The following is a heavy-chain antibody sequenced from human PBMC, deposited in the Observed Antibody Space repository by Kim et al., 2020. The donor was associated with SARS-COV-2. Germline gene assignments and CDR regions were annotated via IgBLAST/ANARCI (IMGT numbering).Heavy chain of an antibody. CDR3: ARDPGYGGNSAEAYYYYGMDV. CDR1: GYTFTSYG. CDR2: ISAYNGNT. J-gene: IGHJ6*02. V-gene: IGHV1-18*04. Sequence: ASVKVSCKASGYTFTSYGISWVRQAPGQGLEWMGWISAYNGNTNYAQKLQGRVTMTTDTSTSTAYMELRSLRSDDTAVYYCARDPGYGGNSAEAYYYYGMDVWGQGTTVTVSS. D-gene: IGHD4-17*01.